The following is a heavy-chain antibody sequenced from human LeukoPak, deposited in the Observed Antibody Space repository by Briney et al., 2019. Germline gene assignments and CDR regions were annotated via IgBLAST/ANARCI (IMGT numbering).Heavy chain of an antibody. D-gene: IGHD2-15*01. CDR2: TKEDGSGS. CDR1: GFSFSYYW. V-gene: IGHV3-7*01. Sequence: GGSLRLSCAASGFSFSYYWMSWVRQAPGKGLECVANTKEDGSGSSYVDSVKGRFTISRDNAKNSLYLQMNSLRAEDTAVYYCAKGGVAGTRYYFDSWGQGTLVTVSS. CDR3: AKGGVAGTRYYFDS. J-gene: IGHJ4*02.